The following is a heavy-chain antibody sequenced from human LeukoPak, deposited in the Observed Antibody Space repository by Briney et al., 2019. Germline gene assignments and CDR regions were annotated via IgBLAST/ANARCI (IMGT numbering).Heavy chain of an antibody. Sequence: GGSLRLSCEASGFTFSGSGMSWVRQAPGKGLEWISSSGDSDGSTYYADSLKGRFTISRDNSKNTLYLQMNNLRAEDTAVYYCAKGGCRGTCNPLAYWGQGALVTVSP. V-gene: IGHV3-23*01. D-gene: IGHD2-15*01. CDR2: SGDSDGST. J-gene: IGHJ4*02. CDR1: GFTFSGSG. CDR3: AKGGCRGTCNPLAY.